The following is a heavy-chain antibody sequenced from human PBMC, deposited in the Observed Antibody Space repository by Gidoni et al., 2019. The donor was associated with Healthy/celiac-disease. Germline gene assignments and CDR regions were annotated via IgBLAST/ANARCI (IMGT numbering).Heavy chain of an antibody. CDR3: ASDDTPPTVTSPYFGGY. J-gene: IGHJ4*02. CDR2: ISYDGSNK. V-gene: IGHV3-30-3*01. Sequence: QVQLVESGGGVVQPGRSLSLSCAASGFTFSSYALHWVRQAPGKGLEWVAVISYDGSNKYYADSVKGRFTISRDNSKNTLYLQMNSLRAEDTAVYYCASDDTPPTVTSPYFGGYWGQGTLVTVSS. D-gene: IGHD4-17*01. CDR1: GFTFSSYA.